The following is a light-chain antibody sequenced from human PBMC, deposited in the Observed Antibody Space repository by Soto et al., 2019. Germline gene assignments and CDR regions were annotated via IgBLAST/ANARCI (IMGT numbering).Light chain of an antibody. CDR1: QSIGSY. CDR2: DAF. CDR3: QQRGSWPLT. Sequence: EIVLTQSPATLSLSPGERATLSCRASQSIGSYLAWYQQTPGQAPRLLIYDAFHRAAGIPARFSGSGSGTDFILTINSLEPEDFAVYYCQQRGSWPLTFGGGTKVEIK. J-gene: IGKJ4*01. V-gene: IGKV3-11*01.